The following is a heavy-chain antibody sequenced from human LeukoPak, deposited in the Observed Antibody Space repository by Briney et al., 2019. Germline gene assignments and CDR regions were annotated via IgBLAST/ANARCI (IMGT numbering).Heavy chain of an antibody. Sequence: SQTLSLTCAVSGGSISSGGYSWSWIRQPPGKGLEWIGYIYHSGSTYYNPSLKSRITISVDRSKNQFSLKLSSVTAADTAVYFCAREGPRGAFDIRGQGTMVTVSS. V-gene: IGHV4-30-2*01. CDR3: AREGPRGAFDI. CDR2: IYHSGST. J-gene: IGHJ3*02. CDR1: GGSISSGGYS.